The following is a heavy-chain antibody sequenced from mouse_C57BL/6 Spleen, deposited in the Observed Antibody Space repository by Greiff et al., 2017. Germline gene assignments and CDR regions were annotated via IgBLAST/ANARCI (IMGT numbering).Heavy chain of an antibody. Sequence: QVQLKQSGPELVKPGASVKISCKASGYAFSSSWMNWVKQRPGKGLEWIGRIYPGDGDTNYNGKFKGKATLTADKSSSTAYMQLSSLTAEDSAVYFCASTVVAHYYAMDYWGQGTSVTVSS. CDR3: ASTVVAHYYAMDY. CDR2: IYPGDGDT. CDR1: GYAFSSSW. J-gene: IGHJ4*01. V-gene: IGHV1-82*01. D-gene: IGHD1-1*01.